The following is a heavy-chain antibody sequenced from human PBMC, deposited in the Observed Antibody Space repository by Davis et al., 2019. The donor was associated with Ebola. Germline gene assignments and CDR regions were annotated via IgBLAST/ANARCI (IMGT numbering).Heavy chain of an antibody. Sequence: PGGSLRLSCAASGFTFSTYGMSWVRQVPGNGLEWVSAITASGGDTHYADSVKGRFTISRDNSKNMLFLQMNSLRAEDTAFYYCAKDIVDWNHFYFDYWGQGTLVTVSS. CDR3: AKDIVDWNHFYFDY. CDR1: GFTFSTYG. V-gene: IGHV3-23*01. J-gene: IGHJ4*02. D-gene: IGHD1-1*01. CDR2: ITASGGDT.